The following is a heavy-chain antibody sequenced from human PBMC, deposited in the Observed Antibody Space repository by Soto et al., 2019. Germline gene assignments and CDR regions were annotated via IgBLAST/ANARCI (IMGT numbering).Heavy chain of an antibody. D-gene: IGHD2-2*01. V-gene: IGHV3-23*01. CDR3: AGVGVVPAAMPFTYWFDP. CDR2: ISGSGGST. J-gene: IGHJ5*02. CDR1: GFTFSSYA. Sequence: PGGSLRLSCAASGFTFSSYAMSWVRQAPGKGLEWVSAISGSGGSTYYADSVKGRFTISRDNSKNTLYLQMNSLRAEDTAVHYCAGVGVVPAAMPFTYWFDPWGQGTLVTVSS.